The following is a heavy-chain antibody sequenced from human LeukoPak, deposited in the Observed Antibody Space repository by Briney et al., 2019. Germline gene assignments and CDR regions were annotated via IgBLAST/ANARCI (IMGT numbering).Heavy chain of an antibody. CDR3: AREEEWYASVTYYKGFDS. CDR1: GFTFSSYC. CDR2: IPYDGRNK. V-gene: IGHV3-30*03. Sequence: GGSLSLSCAASGFTFSSYCMHWVSQAPGKGLEWVVVIPYDGRNKYYGDSVKGRFSITRDNSKNTQYLQMNSLRAEDTAVYYCAREEEWYASVTYYKGFDSWGQGTLVTISS. D-gene: IGHD3-10*01. J-gene: IGHJ4*02.